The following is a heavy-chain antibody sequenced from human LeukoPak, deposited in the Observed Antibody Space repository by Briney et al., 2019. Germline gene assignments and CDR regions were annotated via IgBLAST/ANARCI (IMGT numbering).Heavy chain of an antibody. CDR3: AREAANGDYDGDFDY. V-gene: IGHV4-59*01. J-gene: IGHJ4*02. CDR2: IYYSGST. D-gene: IGHD4-17*01. CDR1: GDSISSYY. Sequence: PSETLSLTCTVSGDSISSYYWSWIRQPPGKGLEWIGYIYYSGSTNYNPSLKSRVTISVDTSKNQFSLKLSSVTAADTAVYYCAREAANGDYDGDFDYWGQGTLITVSS.